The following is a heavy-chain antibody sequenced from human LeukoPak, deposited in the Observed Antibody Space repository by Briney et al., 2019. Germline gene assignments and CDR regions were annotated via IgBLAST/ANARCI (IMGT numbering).Heavy chain of an antibody. D-gene: IGHD6-13*01. V-gene: IGHV2-5*01. CDR2: IYWNDDK. CDR1: GFSLSTSGVG. CDR3: AHTPIAAAGPYFDY. J-gene: IGHJ4*02. Sequence: SDPTLVNPTPPLTLTCTFSGFSLSTSGVGVGWIRQPPGKALEWLALIYWNDDKRYSPSLKSRLTITKDTSKNQVVLTMTNMDPVDTATYYCAHTPIAAAGPYFDYWGQGTLVTVSS.